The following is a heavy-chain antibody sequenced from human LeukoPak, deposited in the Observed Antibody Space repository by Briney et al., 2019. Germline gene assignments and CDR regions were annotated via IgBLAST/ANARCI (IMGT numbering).Heavy chain of an antibody. CDR3: VRQMGMGVDS. V-gene: IGHV3-53*01. J-gene: IGHJ4*02. Sequence: GGSLRLSCAASGFTVSINYMNWVRQTPGKGLEWVSVIYSGGATYYADPMKGRFTVSRDNSKNTLYLQMNSLRPEDTAVYYCVRQMGMGVDSWGQGTVVTVSS. D-gene: IGHD3-16*01. CDR2: IYSGGAT. CDR1: GFTVSINY.